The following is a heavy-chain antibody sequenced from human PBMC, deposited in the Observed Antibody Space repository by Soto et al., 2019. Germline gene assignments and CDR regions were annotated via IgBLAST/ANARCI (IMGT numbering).Heavy chain of an antibody. CDR3: VRDGTKTLRDWFDP. CDR2: IYATGTT. CDR1: GASVIGCY. Sequence: SVTLSLTWPFSGASVIGCYLIWIRQTAGKGLEWIGRIYATGTTDYNPSLKSRVMMSVDTSKKQFSLKLRSVTAADTAVYYCVRDGTKTLRDWFDPWGQGISVTGSS. V-gene: IGHV4-4*07. D-gene: IGHD1-1*01. J-gene: IGHJ5*02.